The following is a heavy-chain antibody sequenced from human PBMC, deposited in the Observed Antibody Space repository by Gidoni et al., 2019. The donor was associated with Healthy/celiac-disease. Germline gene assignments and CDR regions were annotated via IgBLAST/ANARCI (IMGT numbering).Heavy chain of an antibody. Sequence: EVQLVESGGGLVKPGRSLRLSCPAYGFTFGDYAMSWFRQAPGKGLEWVGCIRSKAYGGTTEYDASVKGRFTISRDDSKSIAYLQMNSLKTEDTAVYYCTRGWGVVVLYYFDYWGQGTLVTVSS. V-gene: IGHV3-49*05. CDR1: GFTFGDYA. CDR3: TRGWGVVVLYYFDY. D-gene: IGHD2-15*01. J-gene: IGHJ4*02. CDR2: IRSKAYGGTT.